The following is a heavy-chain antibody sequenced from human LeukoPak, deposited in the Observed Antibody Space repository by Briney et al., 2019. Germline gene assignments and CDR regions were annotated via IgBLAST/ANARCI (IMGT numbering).Heavy chain of an antibody. CDR3: ARDYIVVVPAATTRRAYYYYGMDV. CDR2: TYYRSKWYN. V-gene: IGHV6-1*01. Sequence: SQTLSLTCAISGDSVSSNSAAWNWIRQSPSRGLEWLGRTYYRSKWYNDYAVSVKSRITITPDTSKNQFSLQLNSVTPEDTAVYYCARDYIVVVPAATTRRAYYYYGMDVWGKGTTVTVSS. J-gene: IGHJ6*04. CDR1: GDSVSSNSAA. D-gene: IGHD2-2*01.